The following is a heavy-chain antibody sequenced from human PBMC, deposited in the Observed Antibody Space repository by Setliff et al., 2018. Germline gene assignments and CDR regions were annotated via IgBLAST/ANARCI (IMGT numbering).Heavy chain of an antibody. CDR3: AKSGGDHCCPLYHHYYMDV. D-gene: IGHD2-21*02. CDR1: GFTFSEHY. J-gene: IGHJ6*03. Sequence: GGSLRLSCAASGFTFSEHYMDWVRQAPGKGLEWVGRVRRSPNSDDTEYAASVMGRFTISRDNARNSLYLQMNRLRPEDTAVYYCAKSGGDHCCPLYHHYYMDVWGTGTTVTVSS. V-gene: IGHV3-72*01. CDR2: VRRSPNSDDT.